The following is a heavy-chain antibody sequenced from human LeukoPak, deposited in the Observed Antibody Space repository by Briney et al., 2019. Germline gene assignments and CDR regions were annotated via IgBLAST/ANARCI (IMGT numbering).Heavy chain of an antibody. Sequence: ASVKVSCKASGYTFTGYYMHWVRQAPGQGLEWMGWIDPNSGGTNYAQKFQGRVTMTRDTSISTAYMELSRLRSDDTAVYYCARVGSSSPHYYYGMDVWGQGTTVTVSS. D-gene: IGHD6-13*01. J-gene: IGHJ6*02. CDR2: IDPNSGGT. CDR3: ARVGSSSPHYYYGMDV. CDR1: GYTFTGYY. V-gene: IGHV1-2*02.